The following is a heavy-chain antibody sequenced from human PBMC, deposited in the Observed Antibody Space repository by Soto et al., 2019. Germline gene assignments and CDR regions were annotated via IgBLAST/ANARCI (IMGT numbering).Heavy chain of an antibody. D-gene: IGHD1-26*01. Sequence: ASVKVSCKASGYTLTSYGITWVRQAPGQGLEWMGWISAYSGNTDYAQKLQGRVTMTTDTSTSTAYMELRSLRSDDTAVYYCARAWARYSGSLDDASDAWRHGPLVTVS. J-gene: IGHJ3*01. CDR2: ISAYSGNT. CDR3: ARAWARYSGSLDDASDA. CDR1: GYTLTSYG. V-gene: IGHV1-18*01.